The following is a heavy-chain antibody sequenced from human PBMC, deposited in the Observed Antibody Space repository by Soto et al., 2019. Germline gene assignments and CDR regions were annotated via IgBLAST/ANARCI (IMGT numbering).Heavy chain of an antibody. V-gene: IGHV1-69*06. J-gene: IGHJ4*02. CDR1: GGTFSSYA. D-gene: IGHD4-17*01. CDR3: ARGGYGDYRYYFDY. Sequence: SVKVSCKASGGTFSSYAISWVRQAPGQGLEWMGGIIPIFGTANYAQKFQGRVTITADKSTSTAYMELSSRRSEDTAVYYCARGGYGDYRYYFDYWGQGTLVTVSS. CDR2: IIPIFGTA.